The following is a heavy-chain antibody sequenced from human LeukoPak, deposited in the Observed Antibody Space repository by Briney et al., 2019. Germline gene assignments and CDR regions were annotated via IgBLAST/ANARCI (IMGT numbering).Heavy chain of an antibody. J-gene: IGHJ4*02. CDR1: GFTFSSYA. CDR2: ISGSGGST. Sequence: PGGSLRLSCAASGFTFSSYAMSWVRQAPGKGLEWVSAISGSGGSTYYADSVKGRFTISRDNSKNTLYLQMNSLRAEDTAVYYCAKATYYYDSSGYYAYYFDYWGQGTPVTVSS. V-gene: IGHV3-23*01. CDR3: AKATYYYDSSGYYAYYFDY. D-gene: IGHD3-22*01.